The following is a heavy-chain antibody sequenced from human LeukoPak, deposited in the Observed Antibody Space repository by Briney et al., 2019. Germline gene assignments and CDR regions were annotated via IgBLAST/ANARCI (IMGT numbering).Heavy chain of an antibody. J-gene: IGHJ4*02. V-gene: IGHV7-4-1*02. CDR2: INTNTGNP. CDR1: GYTFTSYA. Sequence: ASVKVSCKASGYTFTSYAMNWVRQAPGQGLEWMGWINTNTGNPTYAQGFTGRFVFSLDTSVSTAYLQISSLKAEDTAVYYCARDQGSGYYDFWSGYFGSIDYWGQGTLVTVSS. D-gene: IGHD3-3*01. CDR3: ARDQGSGYYDFWSGYFGSIDY.